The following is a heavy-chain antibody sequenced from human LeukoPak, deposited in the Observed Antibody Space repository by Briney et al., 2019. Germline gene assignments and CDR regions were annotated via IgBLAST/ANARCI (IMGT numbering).Heavy chain of an antibody. CDR1: GGSISSYY. D-gene: IGHD6-13*01. CDR2: IYYSGST. CDR3: ARRSYLDSSSSNWFDP. V-gene: IGHV4-59*01. Sequence: SETLSLTCTVSGGSISSYYWSWIRQPPGKGLEWIGYIYYSGSTNYNPSLKSRVTISADTSKNQFSLKLSSVTAADTAVYYCARRSYLDSSSSNWFDPWGQGTLVTVSS. J-gene: IGHJ5*02.